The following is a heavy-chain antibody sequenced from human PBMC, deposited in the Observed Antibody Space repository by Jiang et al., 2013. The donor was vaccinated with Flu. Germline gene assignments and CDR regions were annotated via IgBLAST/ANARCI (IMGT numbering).Heavy chain of an antibody. J-gene: IGHJ5*02. CDR2: INTNTGNP. CDR1: GYTFTSYA. D-gene: IGHD2-15*01. CDR3: AREICSGGSCSLNWFDP. V-gene: IGHV7-4-1*01. Sequence: QSGSELKKPGASVKVSCKASGYTFTSYAMNWVRQAPGQGLEWMGWINTNTGNPTYAQGFTGRFVFSLDTSVSTAYLQICSLKAEDTAVYYCAREICSGGSCSLNWFDPWGQGTLVTVSS.